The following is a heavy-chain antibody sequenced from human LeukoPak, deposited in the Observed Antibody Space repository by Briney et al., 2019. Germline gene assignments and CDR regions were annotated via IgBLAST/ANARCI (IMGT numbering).Heavy chain of an antibody. CDR3: ASTRFPNSFGP. CDR2: ISGSGTPT. J-gene: IGHJ5*02. CDR1: GFALSDYY. Sequence: PGGSLRLSCAVSGFALSDYYTSWIRHAPGKGLEWVSCISGSGTPTYSADSVKGRFSISRYNATTSLYLQMNSLRPDDTVVYYCASTRFPNSFGPCLQGTLVTVSS. V-gene: IGHV3-11*04. D-gene: IGHD2-2*01.